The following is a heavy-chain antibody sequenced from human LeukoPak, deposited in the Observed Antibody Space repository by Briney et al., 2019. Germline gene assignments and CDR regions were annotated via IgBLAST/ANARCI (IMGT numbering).Heavy chain of an antibody. J-gene: IGHJ3*02. D-gene: IGHD3-3*01. Sequence: PGGSLRLSCAASGFPFSSYWMAWVRQAPGKGLEWVASIKQDGGETFYVDSVKGRFTISRDNAKNSLYLQMNGLRAEDTAVYYCARWALGGYYMQDDAFDIWGQGTMVTVSS. CDR1: GFPFSSYW. V-gene: IGHV3-7*01. CDR3: ARWALGGYYMQDDAFDI. CDR2: IKQDGGET.